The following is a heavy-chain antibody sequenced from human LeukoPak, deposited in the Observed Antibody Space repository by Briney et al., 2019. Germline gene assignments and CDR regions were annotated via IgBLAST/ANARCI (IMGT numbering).Heavy chain of an antibody. D-gene: IGHD5/OR15-5a*01. CDR2: TSGDGITT. CDR1: GFTFHNYA. J-gene: IGHJ4*02. CDR3: GRDHVYGGADY. V-gene: IGHV3-43*02. Sequence: PGGSLRLSCAASGFTFHNYAIHWVRQAPGKGLEWVSLTSGDGITTYFADSVKGRFTISRDNSKSSLFLQMSSLRTEDTALYYCGRDHVYGGADYWGQGTLVTVSS.